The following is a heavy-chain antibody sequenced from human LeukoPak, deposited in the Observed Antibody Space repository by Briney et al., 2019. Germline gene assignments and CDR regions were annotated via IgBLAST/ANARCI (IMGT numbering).Heavy chain of an antibody. CDR3: ARGYSGYDSDY. D-gene: IGHD5-12*01. CDR2: INPSDGKT. V-gene: IGHV1-46*01. Sequence: ASVKVSCKASGYTFTSYYIHWVRQAPGQGLEWMGIINPSDGKTKYAQKFQGRVTMTRDTSMSTVYMELSSLRSEDTAVYYCARGYSGYDSDYWGQGTLVTVSS. CDR1: GYTFTSYY. J-gene: IGHJ4*02.